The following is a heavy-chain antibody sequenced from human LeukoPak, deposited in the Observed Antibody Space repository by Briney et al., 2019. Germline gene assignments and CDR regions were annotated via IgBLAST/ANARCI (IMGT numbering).Heavy chain of an antibody. CDR1: GYTFTGYY. Sequence: ASVTVSFTASGYTFTGYYMHWVRQAPGQGLEWMGWINPNSGGTNYAQKFQGRVTMTRDTFISTAYMELSRLRSDDTAVYYCASWEGYQLLTNDAFDIWGQGTMVTVSS. CDR2: INPNSGGT. D-gene: IGHD2-2*01. J-gene: IGHJ3*02. CDR3: ASWEGYQLLTNDAFDI. V-gene: IGHV1-2*02.